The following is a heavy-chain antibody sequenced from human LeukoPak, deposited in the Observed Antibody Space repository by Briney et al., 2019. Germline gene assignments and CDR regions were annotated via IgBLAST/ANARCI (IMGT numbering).Heavy chain of an antibody. CDR1: GYTFTSYD. CDR2: MNPNSGNT. J-gene: IGHJ6*03. D-gene: IGHD6-13*01. Sequence: ASVKVSCKASGYTFTSYDINWVRQATGQGLEWMGWMNPNSGNTGYAQKFQGRVTMTRNTSISTAYMELSSLRSEDTAVYYCARPPVAAAGSYYYYMDVWGKGTTVTISS. V-gene: IGHV1-8*01. CDR3: ARPPVAAAGSYYYYMDV.